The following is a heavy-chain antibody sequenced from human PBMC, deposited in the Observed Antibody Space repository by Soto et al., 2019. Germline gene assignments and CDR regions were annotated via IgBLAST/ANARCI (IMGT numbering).Heavy chain of an antibody. CDR2: FDPEDGET. CDR1: GYTLTELS. D-gene: IGHD6-13*01. V-gene: IGHV1-24*01. Sequence: ASVKVSCKVSGYTLTELSMHWVRQAPGKGLEWMGSFDPEDGETIYAQKFQGRVTITADKSTSTAYMELSSLRSEDTAVYYCAREIKQQLAYYYYYYYMDVWGKGTTVTVSS. J-gene: IGHJ6*03. CDR3: AREIKQQLAYYYYYYYMDV.